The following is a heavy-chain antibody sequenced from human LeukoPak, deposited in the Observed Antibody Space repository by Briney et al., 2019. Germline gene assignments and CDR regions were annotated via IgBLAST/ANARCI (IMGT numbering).Heavy chain of an antibody. CDR2: ISAYNGNT. V-gene: IGHV1-18*01. CDR1: GYTFTSYG. J-gene: IGHJ5*02. CDR3: ARDLGIVVVPASWFDP. D-gene: IGHD2-2*01. Sequence: VASVKVSCKASGYTFTSYGISWVRQAPGQGLEWMGWISAYNGNTNYAQKLQGRVTMTTDTSTSTAYMELRSLRSDDTAVYYCARDLGIVVVPASWFDPWGQGTLVTVSS.